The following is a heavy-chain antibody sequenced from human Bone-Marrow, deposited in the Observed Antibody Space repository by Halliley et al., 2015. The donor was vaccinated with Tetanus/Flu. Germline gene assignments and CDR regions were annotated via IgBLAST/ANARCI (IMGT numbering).Heavy chain of an antibody. V-gene: IGHV4-59*09. J-gene: IGHJ4*02. CDR3: ARGRESPLDF. CDR2: IHSSGST. Sequence: EWIAYIHSSGSTNYSPSLKSRVTISMDTSKNQFSLNLTSVTTADTAVYYCARGRESPLDFWDQGTLVTVSS.